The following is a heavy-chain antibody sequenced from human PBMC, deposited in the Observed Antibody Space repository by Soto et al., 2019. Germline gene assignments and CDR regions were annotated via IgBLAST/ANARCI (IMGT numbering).Heavy chain of an antibody. CDR2: MNPHSGHT. J-gene: IGHJ5*02. D-gene: IGHD2-2*01. CDR1: GYTFTSHD. CDR3: ASDMSTT. Sequence: QVQLVQSGAEVKKPGASVKVSCKASGYTFTSHDINWMRQATGQGLEWMGWMNPHSGHTNYEQKFQGRVTMTRDTSISTAYMELTSLRSEDTAVYYCASDMSTTWGQGTLVTVSS. V-gene: IGHV1-8*01.